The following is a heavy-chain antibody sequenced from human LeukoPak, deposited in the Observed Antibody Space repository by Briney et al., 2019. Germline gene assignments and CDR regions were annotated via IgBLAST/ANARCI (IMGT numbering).Heavy chain of an antibody. Sequence: SETLSLTCTVSGGSISSGGYYWSWIRQHPGKGLEWIGYIYYSGSTYYNPSLKSRVTISVDTSKNQFSLKLSSVTAADTAVYYCAREGHDSSGYYYNGYWGQGTLVTVSS. CDR1: GGSISSGGYY. CDR3: AREGHDSSGYYYNGY. V-gene: IGHV4-31*03. J-gene: IGHJ4*02. D-gene: IGHD3-22*01. CDR2: IYYSGST.